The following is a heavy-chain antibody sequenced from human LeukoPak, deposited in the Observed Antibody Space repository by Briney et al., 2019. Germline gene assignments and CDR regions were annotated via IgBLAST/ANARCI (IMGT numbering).Heavy chain of an antibody. CDR2: ISDNGSST. V-gene: IGHV3-23*01. CDR1: VFTFRSLA. Sequence: RGSLRLSCAASVFTFRSLAMNCVRQAPGEGLEWVSTISDNGSSTHYAESVKGRFTISRDNSKNTPDLHMNSLKAEDTAIYYCAKDVRPGGGGMDVWGQGTTVTVSS. J-gene: IGHJ6*02. CDR3: AKDVRPGGGGMDV. D-gene: IGHD3-10*02.